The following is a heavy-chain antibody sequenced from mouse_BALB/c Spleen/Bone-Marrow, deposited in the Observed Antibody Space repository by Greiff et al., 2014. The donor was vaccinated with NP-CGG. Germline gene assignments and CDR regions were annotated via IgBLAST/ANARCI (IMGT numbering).Heavy chain of an antibody. Sequence: VQLQQSGPDLVKPSQSLSLTCTVTGYSITSYYSWHWIRQFPGNKLEWMGYIHYRGTTVYNPSLKSRISITRDTSNNQFFLQLNSVTTEDTATYYCARFAGTPYTMDYWGQGTSVTVSS. D-gene: IGHD4-1*01. CDR1: GYSITSYYS. CDR2: IHYRGTT. CDR3: ARFAGTPYTMDY. J-gene: IGHJ4*01. V-gene: IGHV3-1*02.